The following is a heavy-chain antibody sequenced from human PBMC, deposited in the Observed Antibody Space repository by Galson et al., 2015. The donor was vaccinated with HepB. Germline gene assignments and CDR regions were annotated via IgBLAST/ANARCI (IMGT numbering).Heavy chain of an antibody. D-gene: IGHD6-13*01. J-gene: IGHJ2*01. CDR3: ARRVKIAAAGTRLHGSYFDL. Sequence: SETLSLTCAVYGGSFSGYYWSWIRQPPGKGLEWIGEINHSGSTNYNPSLKSRVTISVDTSKNQFSLKLSSVTAADTGVYYCARRVKIAAAGTRLHGSYFDLWGRGTLVTVSS. V-gene: IGHV4-34*01. CDR2: INHSGST. CDR1: GGSFSGYY.